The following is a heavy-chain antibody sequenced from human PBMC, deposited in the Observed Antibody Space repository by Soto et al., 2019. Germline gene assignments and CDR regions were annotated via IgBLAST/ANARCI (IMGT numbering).Heavy chain of an antibody. Sequence: SGPTLVNPTQTLTLTCTFSGFSLSTSGMCVSWIRQPPGKALEWLALIDWDDDKYYSTSLKTRLTISKDTSKNQVVLTMTNMDPVDTATYYCARGYYDSSGYLRLYYFDYWGQGTLVTVSS. CDR1: GFSLSTSGMC. V-gene: IGHV2-70*01. CDR3: ARGYYDSSGYLRLYYFDY. CDR2: IDWDDDK. D-gene: IGHD3-22*01. J-gene: IGHJ4*02.